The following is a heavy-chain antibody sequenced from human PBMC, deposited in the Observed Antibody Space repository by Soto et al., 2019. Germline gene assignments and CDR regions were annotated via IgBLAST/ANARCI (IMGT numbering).Heavy chain of an antibody. J-gene: IGHJ6*02. V-gene: IGHV3-11*01. CDR3: ARHRYYEGSVPGYGMDV. Sequence: VQLVESGGGLVKPGGSLRLSCAASGFTFSDYYMSWIRQAPGKGLEYISYISSGGSFIYYADYVKGRFTISRDTAKTSRYPQMNSLRAEDTALYYCARHRYYEGSVPGYGMDVWGQGTTVTVSS. CDR1: GFTFSDYY. D-gene: IGHD3-16*01. CDR2: ISSGGSFI.